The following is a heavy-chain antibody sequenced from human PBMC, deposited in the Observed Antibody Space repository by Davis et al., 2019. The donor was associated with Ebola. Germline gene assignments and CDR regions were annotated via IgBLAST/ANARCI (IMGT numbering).Heavy chain of an antibody. CDR3: AREGAATGWHDGFDI. CDR1: GFTFSSYW. CDR2: INSEGRKT. D-gene: IGHD2-15*01. J-gene: IGHJ3*02. Sequence: HTGGSLRLSCATSGFTFSSYWMHWVRQVPGKGLEWVSFINSEGRKTSYADSVKGRFTVTRDNAKKTLYLEMNSLRVEDTAVYYCAREGAATGWHDGFDIWGQGAMVAVSS. V-gene: IGHV3-74*01.